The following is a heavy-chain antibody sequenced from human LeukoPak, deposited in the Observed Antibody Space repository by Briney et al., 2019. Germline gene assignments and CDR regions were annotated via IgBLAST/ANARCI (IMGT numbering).Heavy chain of an antibody. V-gene: IGHV3-66*04. CDR1: CFTVSPNY. CDR3: AGRRKEAGAYDH. J-gene: IGHJ4*02. CDR2: LHSDGAT. Sequence: PGGPLRLSCAASCFTVSPNYMGWVRMAPGKRLEWVSLLHSDGATYYALSVKGRFTISTDNSKNILYLQMNSLRVEDTAVYYGAGRRKEAGAYDHWGQGNLGTVSS. D-gene: IGHD4/OR15-4a*01.